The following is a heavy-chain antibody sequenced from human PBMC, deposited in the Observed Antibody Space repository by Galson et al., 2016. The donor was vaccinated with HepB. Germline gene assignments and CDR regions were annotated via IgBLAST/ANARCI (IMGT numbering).Heavy chain of an antibody. V-gene: IGHV3-30*18. D-gene: IGHD1-26*01. J-gene: IGHJ6*02. CDR1: GFRFTYYG. Sequence: SLRLSCAASGFRFTYYGLHWVRQAPGKGLEWVAVISYDGNKEYYADSVKGRFTIFRDNPKTTVYLEMNSLGVADTAVYYCAKDSILGATAGFYGIDVWGQGTTVTVSS. CDR3: AKDSILGATAGFYGIDV. CDR2: ISYDGNKE.